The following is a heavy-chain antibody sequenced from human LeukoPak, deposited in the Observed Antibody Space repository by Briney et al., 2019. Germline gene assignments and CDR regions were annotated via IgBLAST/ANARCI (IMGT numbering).Heavy chain of an antibody. D-gene: IGHD1-20*01. CDR3: ARDFNSEPY. CDR1: GFTLTRFW. Sequence: GGSLRLSCAASGFTLTRFWMHWVRQAPGKGLVWVSRVSGDGSYTDYANSVKGRFTISRDNAKNSLYLQMNSLRAEDTAVYYCARDFNSEPYWGQGTLVTVSS. V-gene: IGHV3-74*01. CDR2: VSGDGSYT. J-gene: IGHJ4*02.